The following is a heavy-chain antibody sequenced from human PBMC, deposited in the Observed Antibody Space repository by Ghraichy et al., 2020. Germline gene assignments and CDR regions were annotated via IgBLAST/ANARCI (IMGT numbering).Heavy chain of an antibody. V-gene: IGHV3-23*01. J-gene: IGHJ1*01. Sequence: GESLNISCAASGFTFSSYAMSWVRQAPGKGLEWVSAISGSGGNTYYADSVKGRFTFSRDNSKNTLYLQMKSLRAEDTAVYYCAKDVGRGGGSCFHHWGQGTLVTVSS. CDR2: ISGSGGNT. CDR1: GFTFSSYA. CDR3: AKDVGRGGGSCFHH. D-gene: IGHD2-15*01.